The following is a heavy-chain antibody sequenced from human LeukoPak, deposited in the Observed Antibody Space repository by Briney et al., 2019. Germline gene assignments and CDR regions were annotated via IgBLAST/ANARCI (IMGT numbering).Heavy chain of an antibody. CDR2: ISSSSSTI. Sequence: GGSLRLSCAASGFTFSSYSMNWVRQAPGKGLEWVSYISSSSSTICYADSVKGRFTISRDNAKNSLYLQMNSLRAEDTAVYYXXXVLYSYGSTDLDYWGQGTLVTVSS. J-gene: IGHJ4*02. V-gene: IGHV3-48*01. D-gene: IGHD5-18*01. CDR3: XXVLYSYGSTDLDY. CDR1: GFTFSSYS.